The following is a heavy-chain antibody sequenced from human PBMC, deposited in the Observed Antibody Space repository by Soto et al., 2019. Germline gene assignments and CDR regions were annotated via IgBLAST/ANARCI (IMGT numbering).Heavy chain of an antibody. D-gene: IGHD2-15*01. CDR2: MNPNSGNT. J-gene: IGHJ3*02. CDR1: GYTFTSYD. CDR3: ARGWRYCSGGSCYSWLFAFDI. Sequence: QVQLVQSGAEVKKPGASVKVSCKASGYTFTSYDINWVRQATGQGLEWMGWMNPNSGNTGYAQKFQGRVTMTRNTSISTAYMELSSLRSEDTAVYYCARGWRYCSGGSCYSWLFAFDIWGQGTMVTVSS. V-gene: IGHV1-8*01.